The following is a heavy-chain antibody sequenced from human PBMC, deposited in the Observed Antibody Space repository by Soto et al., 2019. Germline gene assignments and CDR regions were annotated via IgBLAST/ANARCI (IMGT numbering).Heavy chain of an antibody. CDR2: IIPILGIA. CDR3: ARDLAEFGGVIAAIDY. Sequence: QVQLVQSGAEVKKPGSSVKVSCKASGGTFSSYTISWVRQAPGQGLEWMGRIIPILGIANYAQKFQGRVTITADKSTSTAYMELSSLRSEDTAVYYCARDLAEFGGVIAAIDYWGQGTLVPVSS. J-gene: IGHJ4*02. CDR1: GGTFSSYT. V-gene: IGHV1-69*08. D-gene: IGHD3-16*02.